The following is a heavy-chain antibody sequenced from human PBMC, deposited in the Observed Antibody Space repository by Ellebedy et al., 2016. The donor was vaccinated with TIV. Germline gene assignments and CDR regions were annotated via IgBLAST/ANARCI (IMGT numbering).Heavy chain of an antibody. D-gene: IGHD1-26*01. Sequence: AASVKVSCKASGYTFTGYDMHWVRQAPGQGLEWMGWLSTNGGGTHYAQKFQGRVTMTGDTSISTAYLELSRLTSDDTAVYYCARDYWGSYEYWGQGTLVTVSS. CDR1: GYTFTGYD. CDR3: ARDYWGSYEY. CDR2: LSTNGGGT. J-gene: IGHJ4*02. V-gene: IGHV1-2*02.